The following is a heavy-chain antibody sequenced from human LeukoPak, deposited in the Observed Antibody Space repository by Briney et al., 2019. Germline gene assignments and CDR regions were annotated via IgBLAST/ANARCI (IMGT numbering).Heavy chain of an antibody. CDR3: VKDHVYYDLDS. V-gene: IGHV3-30*02. CDR1: GFTFSTYS. CDR2: IRSDGSTT. J-gene: IGHJ4*02. Sequence: GGSLRLSCAASGFTFSTYSMHWVRQAPGKGLQWVSHIRSDGSTTYCADSVKGRFTISRDNSKNTLYLQMISLRPEDTAVYYCVKDHVYYDLDSWGREPLVTVP. D-gene: IGHD3-22*01.